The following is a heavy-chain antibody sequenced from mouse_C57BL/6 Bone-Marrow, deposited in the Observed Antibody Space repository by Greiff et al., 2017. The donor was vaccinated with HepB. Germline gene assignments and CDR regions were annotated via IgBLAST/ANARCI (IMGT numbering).Heavy chain of an antibody. CDR1: GFTFSDYY. CDR2: ISNGGGST. V-gene: IGHV5-12*01. D-gene: IGHD1-1*01. CDR3: ASLNYYGSSYFDY. J-gene: IGHJ2*01. Sequence: EVKLMESGGGLVQPGGSLKLSCAASGFTFSDYYMYWVRQTPEKRLEWVAYISNGGGSTYYPDTVKGRFTISRDNAKNTLYLQMSRLKSEDTAMYYCASLNYYGSSYFDYWGQGTTLTVSS.